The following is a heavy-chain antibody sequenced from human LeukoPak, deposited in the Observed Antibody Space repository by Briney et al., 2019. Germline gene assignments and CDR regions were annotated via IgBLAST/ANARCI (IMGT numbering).Heavy chain of an antibody. V-gene: IGHV3-21*01. CDR1: GFTFSNHG. D-gene: IGHD1-1*01. CDR2: ISSSSSYI. CDR3: ARDWVGTTGTDPYIAFDI. Sequence: PGGSLRLSCAASGFTFSNHGMNWVRQAPGKGLEWVSSISSSSSYIYYADSVKGRFTISRDNAKNSLYLQMNSLRAEDTAVYYCARDWVGTTGTDPYIAFDIWGQGTMVTVSS. J-gene: IGHJ3*02.